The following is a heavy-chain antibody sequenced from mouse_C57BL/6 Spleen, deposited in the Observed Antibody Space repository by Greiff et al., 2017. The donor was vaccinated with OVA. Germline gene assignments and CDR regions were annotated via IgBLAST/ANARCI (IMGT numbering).Heavy chain of an antibody. Sequence: EVQLQQSGPELVKPGASVKISCKASGYTFTDYYMNWVKQSHGKSLEWIGDINPNNGGTSYNQKFKGKATMTVDKSSSTAYMELRILTSEDSAVYYCARGDNQAWFAYWGKGALVSVSA. CDR3: ARGDNQAWFAY. CDR1: GYTFTDYY. D-gene: IGHD1-3*01. CDR2: INPNNGGT. V-gene: IGHV1-26*01. J-gene: IGHJ3*01.